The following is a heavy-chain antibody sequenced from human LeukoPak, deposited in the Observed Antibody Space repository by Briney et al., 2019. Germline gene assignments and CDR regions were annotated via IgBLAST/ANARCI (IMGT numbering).Heavy chain of an antibody. CDR2: IIPIFGTA. CDR1: GGTFSSYA. CDR3: ARGVDYGDYLYYYYMDV. D-gene: IGHD4-17*01. V-gene: IGHV1-69*05. Sequence: ASVKVSXKASGGTFSSYAISWVRQAPGQGGEWMGRIIPIFGTANYAQKFQGRVTITTDESTSTAYMELSSLRSEDTAVYYCARGVDYGDYLYYYYMDVWGKGTTVTVSS. J-gene: IGHJ6*03.